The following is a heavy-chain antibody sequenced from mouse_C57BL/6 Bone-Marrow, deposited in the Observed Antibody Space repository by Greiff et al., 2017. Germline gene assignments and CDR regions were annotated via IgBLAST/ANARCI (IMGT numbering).Heavy chain of an antibody. D-gene: IGHD1-1*01. Sequence: VQLQQSGPVLVKPGASVKMSCKASGYTFTDYYMNWVKQSHGKSLEWIGVINPYNGGTSYNQKFKGKATLTVDKSSSTAYRELNSLTSEDSAVYYCARHVEYYGSWPMDYWGQGTSVTVSS. CDR2: INPYNGGT. V-gene: IGHV1-19*01. CDR3: ARHVEYYGSWPMDY. J-gene: IGHJ4*01. CDR1: GYTFTDYY.